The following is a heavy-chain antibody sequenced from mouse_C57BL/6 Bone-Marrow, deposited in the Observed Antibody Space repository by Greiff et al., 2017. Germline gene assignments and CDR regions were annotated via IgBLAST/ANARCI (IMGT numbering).Heavy chain of an antibody. Sequence: VQLQQSGAELVRPGASVKLSCTASGFNIKDDYMHWVKQRPEPGLEWIGWIGPENGDTEYASKFQVKATITADTSSNTAYLQLSILTSEDTAVYYSTTFYYTEYFDVWGTGTTVTVSS. CDR2: IGPENGDT. J-gene: IGHJ1*03. V-gene: IGHV14-4*01. D-gene: IGHD1-1*01. CDR3: TTFYYTEYFDV. CDR1: GFNIKDDY.